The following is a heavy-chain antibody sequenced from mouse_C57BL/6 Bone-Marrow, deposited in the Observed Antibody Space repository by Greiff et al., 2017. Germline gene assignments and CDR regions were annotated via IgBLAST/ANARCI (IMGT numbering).Heavy chain of an antibody. Sequence: VQLQQSGAELARPGASVKLSCKASGYTFTSYGISWVKQRTGQGLEWIGEIYPRSGNTYYNEKFKGKATLTADKSSSTAYMELRSLTSEDSAVYFCAIICYGNYDGYFDVWGTGTTVTVSS. J-gene: IGHJ1*03. CDR2: IYPRSGNT. V-gene: IGHV1-81*01. D-gene: IGHD2-1*01. CDR3: AIICYGNYDGYFDV. CDR1: GYTFTSYG.